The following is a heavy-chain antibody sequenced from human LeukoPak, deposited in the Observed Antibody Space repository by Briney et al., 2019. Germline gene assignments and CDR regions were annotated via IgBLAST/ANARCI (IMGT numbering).Heavy chain of an antibody. J-gene: IGHJ3*01. CDR2: IYYTGNT. D-gene: IGHD1-26*01. CDR1: GDSIIGYY. Sequence: SETLSLTCSVSGDSIIGYYWGWIRQPPGKGLEWIGNIYYTGNTYYNSSLKSRVTISLDTSKNQFSLKVISMTAADMAVYFCARQFLVGSTFHAFDLWGQGTRVTVSS. V-gene: IGHV4-39*07. CDR3: ARQFLVGSTFHAFDL.